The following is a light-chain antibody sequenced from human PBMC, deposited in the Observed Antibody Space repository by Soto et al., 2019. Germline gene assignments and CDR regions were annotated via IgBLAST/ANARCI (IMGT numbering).Light chain of an antibody. V-gene: IGKV1-17*01. CDR2: ATS. Sequence: DIQMTQSPFSLSASVGDRVTITCRASQDIRFLGWFQQKPGEAPKRLIYATSNLEGGVPSRFSGSVSGTEFTLTISSLQPEDFATYFCLQHNTSPYTFGQGTKVDIK. CDR1: QDIRF. J-gene: IGKJ2*01. CDR3: LQHNTSPYT.